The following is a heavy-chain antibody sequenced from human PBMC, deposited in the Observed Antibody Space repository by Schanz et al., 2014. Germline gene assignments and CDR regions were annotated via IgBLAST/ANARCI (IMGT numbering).Heavy chain of an antibody. CDR2: INQSGDT. CDR1: GGSFSGYY. D-gene: IGHD2-2*01. V-gene: IGHV4-34*01. J-gene: IGHJ4*02. Sequence: QVQLQQWGAGLLKPSETLSLTCAVSGGSFSGYYWSWIRQPPDTGLEWIGEINQSGDTNYNPSLKSRATISGDTPNNQFSLKQRSVTAADTAVYYCARLYCSTPGCYVSPNGFAKDYWGQGTLVTVSS. CDR3: ARLYCSTPGCYVSPNGFAKDY.